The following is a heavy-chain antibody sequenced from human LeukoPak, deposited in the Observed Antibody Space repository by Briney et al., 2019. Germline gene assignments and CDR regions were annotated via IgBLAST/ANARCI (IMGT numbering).Heavy chain of an antibody. CDR2: ISYDGSNK. CDR1: GFTFSSYA. Sequence: GRSLRLSCAASGFTFSSYAMHWVRQAPGKGLEWVAVISYDGSNKYYADSVKGRFTISRDNSKNTLYLQMSSLRAEDTAVYYCARSEGLQGRDCFDYWGQGTLVTVSS. V-gene: IGHV3-30-3*01. CDR3: ARSEGLQGRDCFDY. J-gene: IGHJ4*02. D-gene: IGHD3-10*01.